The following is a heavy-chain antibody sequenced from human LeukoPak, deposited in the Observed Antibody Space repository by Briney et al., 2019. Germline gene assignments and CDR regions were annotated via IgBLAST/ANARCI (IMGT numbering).Heavy chain of an antibody. Sequence: SETLSLTCAVYGGSFSNYYWSWIRQPPGKGLEWIGEINDSGRINYNPSLMSRATVPVDTSKNQFSLRLTSVTATDTAVYYCARRWNYGRNYYIDVWGNGATVSVSS. CDR3: ARRWNYGRNYYIDV. D-gene: IGHD1-7*01. V-gene: IGHV4-34*01. CDR2: INDSGRI. J-gene: IGHJ6*03. CDR1: GGSFSNYY.